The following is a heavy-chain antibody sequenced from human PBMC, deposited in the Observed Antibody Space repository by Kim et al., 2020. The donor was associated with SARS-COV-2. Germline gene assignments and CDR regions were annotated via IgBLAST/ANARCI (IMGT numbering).Heavy chain of an antibody. CDR3: ARDTAMVPFDY. J-gene: IGHJ4*02. D-gene: IGHD5-18*01. CDR2: I. V-gene: IGHV3-48*03. Sequence: IYYADSVKGRFTNSRDNAKNSLYLQMNSLRAEDTAVYYCARDTAMVPFDYWGQGTLVTVSS.